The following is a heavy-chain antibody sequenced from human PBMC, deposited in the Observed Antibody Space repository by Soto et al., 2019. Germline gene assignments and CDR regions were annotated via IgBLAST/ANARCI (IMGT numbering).Heavy chain of an antibody. J-gene: IGHJ4*02. D-gene: IGHD3-3*01. CDR3: ARGPYDFWSGTYYFDY. V-gene: IGHV4-34*01. CDR1: GGSFSGYY. Sequence: PSQTLSLTCAVFGGSFSGYYWSRIRQPPGKGLEWIGEINHSGSTNYNPSLKSRVTISVDTSKNQFSLKLSSVTAADTAVYYCARGPYDFWSGTYYFDYWGQGTLVTVSS. CDR2: INHSGST.